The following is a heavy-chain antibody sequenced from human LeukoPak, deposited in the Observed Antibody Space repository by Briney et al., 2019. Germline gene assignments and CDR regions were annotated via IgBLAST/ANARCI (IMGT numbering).Heavy chain of an antibody. CDR3: ARDRRITMVRGDDAFDI. Sequence: ASVKVSCKVSGYTLTELSVHWVRQAPGKGLEWMGNFDPKDGDTIYAQRFQGRVTMTEDTSAHTAYMELSSLRSEDTAVYFCARDRRITMVRGDDAFDIWGQGTMVTVSS. D-gene: IGHD3-10*01. CDR1: GYTLTELS. J-gene: IGHJ3*02. V-gene: IGHV1-24*01. CDR2: FDPKDGDT.